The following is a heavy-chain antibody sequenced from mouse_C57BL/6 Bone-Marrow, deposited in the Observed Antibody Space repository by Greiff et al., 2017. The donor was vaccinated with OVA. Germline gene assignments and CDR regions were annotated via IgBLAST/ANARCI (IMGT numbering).Heavy chain of an antibody. CDR1: GYIFTSYW. V-gene: IGHV1-74*01. J-gene: IGHJ2*01. CDR3: AIWGVVY. CDR2: IHPSDSDT. Sequence: QVHVKQPGAELVKPGASVKVSCKAFGYIFTSYWMHWVKQRPGQGLEWIGRIHPSDSDTNYNQKFKGKATLTVDKSSSTAYMQLSSLTSEDSAVYFSAIWGVVYRGENTTLTESS.